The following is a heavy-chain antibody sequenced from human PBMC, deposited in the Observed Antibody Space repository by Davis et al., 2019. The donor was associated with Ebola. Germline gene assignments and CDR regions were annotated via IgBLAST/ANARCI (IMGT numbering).Heavy chain of an antibody. V-gene: IGHV3-30*18. CDR3: AKGWEMYSSSSPN. J-gene: IGHJ4*02. D-gene: IGHD6-6*01. CDR2: ISYDGSNR. CDR1: GFTFTHFG. Sequence: GESLKISCAAPGFTFTHFGMHWVRRAPGKGLERVAVISYDGSNRLYADSVKGRFTISRDNSKNTLYLQMNSLRAEDTAVYHCAKGWEMYSSSSPNWGQGTLVTVSS.